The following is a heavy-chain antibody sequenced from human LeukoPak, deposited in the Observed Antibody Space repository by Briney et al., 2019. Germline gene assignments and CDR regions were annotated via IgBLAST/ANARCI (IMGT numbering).Heavy chain of an antibody. J-gene: IGHJ3*02. V-gene: IGHV1-46*03. CDR2: INPSGGST. Sequence: GASVKVSCKASGYTFTSYYMHWVRQAPGQGLEWMGIINPSGGSTSYAQKFQGRVTMTRDTSSSTVYMELSSLRSEDTAVYYCARAPEADDAFDIWGQGTMVTVSS. CDR3: ARAPEADDAFDI. D-gene: IGHD1-14*01. CDR1: GYTFTSYY.